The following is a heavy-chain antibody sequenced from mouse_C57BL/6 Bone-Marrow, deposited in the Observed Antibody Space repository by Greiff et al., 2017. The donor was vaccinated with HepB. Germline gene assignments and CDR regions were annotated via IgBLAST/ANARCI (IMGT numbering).Heavy chain of an antibody. CDR3: SYYYGSSYGYFDV. J-gene: IGHJ1*03. CDR1: GFNIKDYY. D-gene: IGHD1-1*01. Sequence: VQLQQSGAELVKPGASVKLSCTASGFNIKDYYMHWVKQRTEQGLEWIGRIDPEDGETKYAPKFQGKATITADTSSNTAYLQLSSLTSEDTAVYYCSYYYGSSYGYFDVWGTGTTVTVSS. V-gene: IGHV14-2*01. CDR2: IDPEDGET.